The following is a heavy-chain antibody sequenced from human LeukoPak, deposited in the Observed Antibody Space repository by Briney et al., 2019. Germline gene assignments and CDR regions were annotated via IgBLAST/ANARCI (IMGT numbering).Heavy chain of an antibody. CDR3: ARDRAVAGPFDY. V-gene: IGHV1-69*13. J-gene: IGHJ4*02. Sequence: SVKVSCKASGGTFSSYAISWVRQAPGQGLEWMGGIIPIFGTANYAQKFQGRVTITADESTSTAYMELSSLRFEDTAVYYCARDRAVAGPFDYWGQGTLVTVSS. CDR2: IIPIFGTA. CDR1: GGTFSSYA. D-gene: IGHD6-19*01.